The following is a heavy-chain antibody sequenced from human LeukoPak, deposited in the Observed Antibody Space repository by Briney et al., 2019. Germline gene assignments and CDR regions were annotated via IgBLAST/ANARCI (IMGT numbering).Heavy chain of an antibody. CDR1: GFTFSSYT. CDR2: IYYSGST. D-gene: IGHD6-13*01. Sequence: GSLRLSCAASGFTFSSYTMNWVRQPPGKGLEWIGYIYYSGSTNYNPSLKSRVTISVDTSKNQFSLKLSSVTAADTAVYYCARQAAPGWFDPWGQGTLVTVSS. J-gene: IGHJ5*02. CDR3: ARQAAPGWFDP. V-gene: IGHV4-59*01.